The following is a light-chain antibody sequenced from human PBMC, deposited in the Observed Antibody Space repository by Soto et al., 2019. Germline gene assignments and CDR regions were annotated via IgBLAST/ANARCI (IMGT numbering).Light chain of an antibody. CDR3: QVWDSGSAHVV. CDR1: TFGSKG. J-gene: IGLJ2*01. V-gene: IGLV3-21*04. Sequence: SYELTQPPSVSVAPGKTASISGGGKTFGSKGVHWYQQKPGQAPVLVIYSDTDLPPVIPERFSGSNSANLATLTISRVEAGDEADYYCQVWDSGSAHVVFGGGTKLTVL. CDR2: SDT.